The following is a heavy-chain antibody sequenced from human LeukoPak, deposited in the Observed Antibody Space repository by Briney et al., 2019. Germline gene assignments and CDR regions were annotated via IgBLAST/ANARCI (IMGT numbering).Heavy chain of an antibody. Sequence: GGSLRLSCAASGFTFSSYSMNWVRQAPGKGLERVSHITASGTAMFYADSLKGRFTISRDNAKNSLYLQMNSLRDEDTAVYYCASSGSYRFDYWGQGTLVTVSS. CDR2: ITASGTAM. D-gene: IGHD1-26*01. J-gene: IGHJ4*02. CDR3: ASSGSYRFDY. CDR1: GFTFSSYS. V-gene: IGHV3-48*02.